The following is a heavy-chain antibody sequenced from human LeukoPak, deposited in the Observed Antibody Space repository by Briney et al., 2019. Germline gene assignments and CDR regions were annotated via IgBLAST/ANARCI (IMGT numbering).Heavy chain of an antibody. Sequence: GGSLRLSCAASGFTFSSYGMHWVRQAPGKGLEWVAVIWYDGSNKYYADSVKGRFTISRDNSKNTLYLQMNSLRAEDTAVYYCARAPSGYCSGGSCYSTIDYWGQGTLVTVSS. CDR1: GFTFSSYG. CDR2: IWYDGSNK. D-gene: IGHD2-15*01. V-gene: IGHV3-33*01. J-gene: IGHJ4*02. CDR3: ARAPSGYCSGGSCYSTIDY.